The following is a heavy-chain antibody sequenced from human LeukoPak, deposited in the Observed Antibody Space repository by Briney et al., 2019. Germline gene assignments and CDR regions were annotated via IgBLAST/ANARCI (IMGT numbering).Heavy chain of an antibody. D-gene: IGHD3-10*01. CDR3: ARRDTMVRGWGGHDY. CDR2: IYPGDSDT. CDR1: GYSFTSYW. Sequence: GESLKISCKGSGYSFTSYWIGWVRQMPGKGLEWMGIIYPGDSDTRYSPSFQGQVTISADESISTAYLQWSSLKASDTAMYYCARRDTMVRGWGGHDYWGQGTLVTVSS. J-gene: IGHJ4*02. V-gene: IGHV5-51*01.